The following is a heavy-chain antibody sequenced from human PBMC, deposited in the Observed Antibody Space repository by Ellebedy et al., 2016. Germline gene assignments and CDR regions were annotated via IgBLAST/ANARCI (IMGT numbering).Heavy chain of an antibody. D-gene: IGHD5-12*01. J-gene: IGHJ4*02. V-gene: IGHV5-51*01. CDR1: GYSFTSYW. CDR3: ATRGYSDYV. Sequence: GGSLRLSCQGSGYSFTSYWIGWVRQMPGKGLEWMGIIYPGDSDTRYSPSFQGQVTISADKSISTAYLQWSSLKSSDTAMYYCATRGYSDYVWGQGTLVTVSS. CDR2: IYPGDSDT.